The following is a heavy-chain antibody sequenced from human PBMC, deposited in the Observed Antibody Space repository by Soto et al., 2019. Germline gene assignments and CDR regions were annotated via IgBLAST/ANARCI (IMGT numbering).Heavy chain of an antibody. CDR1: GGTFSSYT. CDR3: ARAIAAQSYYYYYMDV. CDR2: IIPILGIA. J-gene: IGHJ6*03. Sequence: QLQLVQSGAEVKKPGSSVKVSCKASGGTFSSYTISWVRQAPGQGLEWMGRIIPILGIANYAQKFQGRVTITADKSTSTAYMELSSLRSEDTAVYYCARAIAAQSYYYYYMDVWGKGTTVTVSS. D-gene: IGHD6-6*01. V-gene: IGHV1-69*02.